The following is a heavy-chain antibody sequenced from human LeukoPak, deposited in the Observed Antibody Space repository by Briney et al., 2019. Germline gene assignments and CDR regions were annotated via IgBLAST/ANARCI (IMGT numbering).Heavy chain of an antibody. CDR1: GYTLTELS. Sequence: AASVKGSCKVSGYTLTELSMHWVRQAPGKGLEWMGGFDPEDGETIYAQKFQGRVTMTEDTSTDTAYMELSSLRSEDTAVYYCATWYQLLYGDAFDIWGQGTMVTVSS. D-gene: IGHD2-2*02. CDR2: FDPEDGET. J-gene: IGHJ3*02. CDR3: ATWYQLLYGDAFDI. V-gene: IGHV1-24*01.